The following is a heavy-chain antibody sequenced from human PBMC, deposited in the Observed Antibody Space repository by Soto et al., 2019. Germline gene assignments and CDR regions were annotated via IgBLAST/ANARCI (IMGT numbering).Heavy chain of an antibody. D-gene: IGHD2-15*01. CDR1: GGSISSGGYY. CDR2: IYYSGST. CDR3: AVVVVVAAYNWFDP. Sequence: QVQLQESGPGLVKPSQTLSLTCTVSGGSISSGGYYWSWIRQHPGKGLEWIGYIYYSGSTYYNPSLKSRVTISVDTSKNQFSLKLSSVTAADTAVYYCAVVVVVAAYNWFDPWGQGTLVTVSS. V-gene: IGHV4-31*03. J-gene: IGHJ5*02.